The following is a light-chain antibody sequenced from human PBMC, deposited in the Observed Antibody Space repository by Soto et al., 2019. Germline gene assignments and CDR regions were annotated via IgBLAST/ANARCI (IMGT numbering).Light chain of an antibody. V-gene: IGKV3-20*01. Sequence: EFGLTQSPGTLSLSPGERATLSCRASQTVRNNYLAWYQQKPGQAPRLLIYDASSRATGIPDRFSGGGSGTDFTLTISRLEPEDFAVYYCQQFSSHPPTFGGGTKVDSK. CDR3: QQFSSHPPT. CDR2: DAS. CDR1: QTVRNNY. J-gene: IGKJ4*01.